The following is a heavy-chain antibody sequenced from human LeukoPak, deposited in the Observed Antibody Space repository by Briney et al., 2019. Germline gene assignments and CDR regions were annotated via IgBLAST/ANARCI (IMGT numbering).Heavy chain of an antibody. CDR2: ISSSSSTI. J-gene: IGHJ4*02. CDR1: GFTFSSYS. V-gene: IGHV3-48*01. Sequence: GGSLRLSCAASGFTFSSYSMNWVRQAPGKGLEWVSFISSSSSTIYYADSVKGRFTISRDKSKNTLYLQMSSLRAEDTAVYYCAKDVRTIIAVAGTFDDWGQGTLVTVSS. CDR3: AKDVRTIIAVAGTFDD. D-gene: IGHD6-19*01.